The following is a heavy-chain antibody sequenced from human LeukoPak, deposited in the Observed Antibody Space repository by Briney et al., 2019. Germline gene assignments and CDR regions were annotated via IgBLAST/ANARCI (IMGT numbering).Heavy chain of an antibody. CDR3: ARAYSTAWSGGY. Sequence: GASLKISCNGSCSSFTSYWIAWVRPLPGKGLEWRGIIYPGDSNTRYSPSFQGQVTISVEKSINTAYLQWSSLKASDTAMYYCARAYSTAWSGGYWGQGTLVTVSS. J-gene: IGHJ4*02. V-gene: IGHV5-51*01. CDR2: IYPGDSNT. CDR1: CSSFTSYW. D-gene: IGHD6-19*01.